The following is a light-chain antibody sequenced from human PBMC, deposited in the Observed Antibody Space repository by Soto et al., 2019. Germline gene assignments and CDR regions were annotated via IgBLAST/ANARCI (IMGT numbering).Light chain of an antibody. Sequence: EIVLTQSPATLSLSPGEGATLSCRASQSVSTSLAWYQQKPGQAPRLLIYDASNRATGIPARFSGSGSGTDFTLTISSLEHADFAGYYCHQRSNWPRTFGQGTKLAIK. V-gene: IGKV3-11*01. CDR3: HQRSNWPRT. J-gene: IGKJ2*01. CDR1: QSVSTS. CDR2: DAS.